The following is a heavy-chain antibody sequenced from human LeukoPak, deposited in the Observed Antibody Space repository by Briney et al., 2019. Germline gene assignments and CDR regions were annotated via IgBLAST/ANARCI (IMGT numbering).Heavy chain of an antibody. CDR2: ISSSGATT. CDR3: AKVSVGPLSRPTHVALYYGMDV. CDR1: GFTFNKFA. Sequence: PGGSLRVSCEASGFTFNKFAMSWVRQAPGKGPEWVSAISSSGATTFYADSVKGRCTISRDNSKNTVYLEMNSLRAEDTAIYYCAKVSVGPLSRPTHVALYYGMDVWGQGTTVTVSS. V-gene: IGHV3-23*01. J-gene: IGHJ6*02. D-gene: IGHD2-8*01.